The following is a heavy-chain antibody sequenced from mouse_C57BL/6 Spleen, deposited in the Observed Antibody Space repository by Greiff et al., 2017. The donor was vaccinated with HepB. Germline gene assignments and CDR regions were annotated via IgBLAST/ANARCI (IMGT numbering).Heavy chain of an antibody. Sequence: EVNVVESGGGLVKPGGSLKLSCAASGFTFSDYGMHWVRQAPEKGLEWVAYISSGSSTIYYADTVKGRFTISRDNAKNTLFLQMTSLRSEDTAMYYCAREGTGYAMDYWGQGTSVTVSS. J-gene: IGHJ4*01. CDR1: GFTFSDYG. D-gene: IGHD3-3*01. CDR2: ISSGSSTI. V-gene: IGHV5-17*01. CDR3: AREGTGYAMDY.